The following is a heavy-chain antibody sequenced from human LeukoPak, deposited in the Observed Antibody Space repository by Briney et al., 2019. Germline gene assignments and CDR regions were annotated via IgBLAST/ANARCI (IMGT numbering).Heavy chain of an antibody. J-gene: IGHJ5*02. CDR3: TKITMIVAVQHRENWFDP. D-gene: IGHD3-22*01. CDR2: ISGSAART. V-gene: IGHV3-23*01. Sequence: GGSLRLSCAASGFTFSSYAMSWVRQAPGKGLEWVSAISGSAARTYYADSVKGRVIISRDNSKNTLYLQMNSLRVEDTAVYFCTKITMIVAVQHRENWFDPRGQGTLVTVSS. CDR1: GFTFSSYA.